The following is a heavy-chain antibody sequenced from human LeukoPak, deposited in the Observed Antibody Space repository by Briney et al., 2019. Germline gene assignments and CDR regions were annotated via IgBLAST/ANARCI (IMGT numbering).Heavy chain of an antibody. CDR1: GYSISSGYY. Sequence: SETLSLTCTVSGYSISSGYYWGRIRQPPGKGLEWIGSIYHSGRTYYNPSLKSRVTISVDTSKNQFSLKLSSVTAADTAVYYCARGGGRKLYYFDYWGQGTLVTVSS. CDR2: IYHSGRT. V-gene: IGHV4-38-2*02. J-gene: IGHJ4*02. D-gene: IGHD1-7*01. CDR3: ARGGGRKLYYFDY.